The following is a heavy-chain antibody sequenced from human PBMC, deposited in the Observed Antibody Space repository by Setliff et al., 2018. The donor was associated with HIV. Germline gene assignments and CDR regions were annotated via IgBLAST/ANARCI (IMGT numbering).Heavy chain of an antibody. Sequence: VKVSCKASGGTFSSYAISWVRQAPGQGLEWMGGIIPIFGTTNYAQKFQGRVTITADESTSTAYMELSSLRSEDTAVYYCARGVDGSYRKFFDNWGQGTLVTVSS. J-gene: IGHJ4*02. CDR2: IIPIFGTT. D-gene: IGHD1-26*01. V-gene: IGHV1-69*13. CDR1: GGTFSSYA. CDR3: ARGVDGSYRKFFDN.